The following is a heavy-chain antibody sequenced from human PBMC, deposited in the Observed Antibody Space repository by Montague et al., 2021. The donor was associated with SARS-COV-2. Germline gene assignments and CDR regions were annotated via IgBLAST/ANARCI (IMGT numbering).Heavy chain of an antibody. J-gene: IGHJ6*02. CDR2: IDNSGST. Sequence: SETLSLTCTVSGDSISDSHWSWIRQPPGKGLEWIGYIDNSGSTNYNPAPARRVPLTVSASNTKFYLTLGSVTAAATAVYYCASLTGSRVYYYHYGLDVWGQGTTVTVSS. D-gene: IGHD1-20*01. CDR1: GDSISDSH. V-gene: IGHV4-4*09. CDR3: ASLTGSRVYYYHYGLDV.